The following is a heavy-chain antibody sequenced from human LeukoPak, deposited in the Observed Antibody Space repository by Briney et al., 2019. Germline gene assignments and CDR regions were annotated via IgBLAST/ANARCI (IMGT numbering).Heavy chain of an antibody. D-gene: IGHD2-2*01. CDR2: IYYSGST. CDR3: ARNPVEYQLLAVAGHFDY. V-gene: IGHV4-39*01. CDR1: GGSISSSSYY. J-gene: IGHJ4*02. Sequence: SETLSLTCTVSGGSISSSSYYWGWIRQPPGKGLEWIGSIYYSGSTYYNPSLKSRVTISVDTSKNQFSLKLSSVTAADTAVYYCARNPVEYQLLAVAGHFDYWGQGTLVTVSS.